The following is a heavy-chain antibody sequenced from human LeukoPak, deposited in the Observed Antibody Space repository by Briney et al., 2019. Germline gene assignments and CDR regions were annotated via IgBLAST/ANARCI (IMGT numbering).Heavy chain of an antibody. CDR3: AKDDVWGRYKQ. CDR2: ISPSGHIT. J-gene: IGHJ1*01. D-gene: IGHD3-16*01. V-gene: IGHV3-23*01. Sequence: GRSLRLSCAASGFTFSIYGMHWVRQAPGRGLVWVSGISPSGHITYYTDSVRGRFTISRDNFKNTLSLQVNSLRAEDTAMYYCAKDDVWGRYKQWGQGTLVTVSS. CDR1: GFTFSIYG.